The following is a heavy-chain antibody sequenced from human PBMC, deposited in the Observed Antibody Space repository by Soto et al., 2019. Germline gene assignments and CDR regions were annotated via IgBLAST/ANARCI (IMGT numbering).Heavy chain of an antibody. V-gene: IGHV1-2*04. J-gene: IGHJ6*02. CDR2: INPNSGGT. CDR1: GSTFIGYY. Sequence: ASVKLSCKASGSTFIGYYIHWVRQAPGQGLEWMGWINPNSGGTKYAQKFQGWVTMTRDTSTSTAYMELSSLRSEDTAVYYCARSSGYYYYYYGMDVWGQGTTVTVSS. D-gene: IGHD3-22*01. CDR3: ARSSGYYYYYYGMDV.